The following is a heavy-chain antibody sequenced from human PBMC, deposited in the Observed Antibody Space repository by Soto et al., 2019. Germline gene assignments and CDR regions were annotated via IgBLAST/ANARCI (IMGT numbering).Heavy chain of an antibody. Sequence: PSETLSLTCTVSGGSISSHYWSWIRQPPGQGLEWIGYIYYSGSTNYNPSLKSRVTISVDTSKNQFSLKLSSVTAADTAVYYCARGSPSPYCSGGSCYLRIVWFDPWGQGTLVTVSS. CDR2: IYYSGST. J-gene: IGHJ5*02. D-gene: IGHD2-15*01. CDR3: ARGSPSPYCSGGSCYLRIVWFDP. CDR1: GGSISSHY. V-gene: IGHV4-59*11.